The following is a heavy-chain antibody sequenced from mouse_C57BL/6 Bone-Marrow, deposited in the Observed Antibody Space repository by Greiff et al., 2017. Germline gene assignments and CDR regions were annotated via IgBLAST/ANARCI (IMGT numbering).Heavy chain of an antibody. CDR1: GYSITSGYY. Sequence: ESGPGLVKPSQSLSLTCSVTGYSITSGYYWNWIRQFPGNKLEWMGYISYDGSNNYNPSLKNRISITRDTSKNQFFLKLNSVTTEDTATYYCARVLNWDWYFDVWGTGTTVTVSS. J-gene: IGHJ1*03. CDR2: ISYDGSN. D-gene: IGHD4-1*01. CDR3: ARVLNWDWYFDV. V-gene: IGHV3-6*01.